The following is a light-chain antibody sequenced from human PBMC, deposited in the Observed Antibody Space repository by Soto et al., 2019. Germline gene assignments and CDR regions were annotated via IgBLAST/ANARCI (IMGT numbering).Light chain of an antibody. Sequence: EIVMTQSPATLSVSPGERATLSCRASQSVSSNLAWYQQKPGQAPRLLIYSASTRATDIPATFSGSGSGTEFTLTISSLQSEDFGIYYCHHYNNWPPRNTFGQGTKVDIK. CDR1: QSVSSN. CDR3: HHYNNWPPRNT. J-gene: IGKJ2*01. V-gene: IGKV3-15*01. CDR2: SAS.